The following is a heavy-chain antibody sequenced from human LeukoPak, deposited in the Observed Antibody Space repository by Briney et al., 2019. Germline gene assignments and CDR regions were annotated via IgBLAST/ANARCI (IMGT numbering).Heavy chain of an antibody. J-gene: IGHJ4*02. CDR2: IYSGGST. V-gene: IGHV3-53*01. Sequence: GGSLRLSCAASGFTASSNYMSWVRQAPGKGLEWVSVIYSGGSTYYADSVKGRFTISRDNSKNTLYLQMNSLRAEDTAVYYCARARRFGELLYPFDYWGQGTLVTVSS. CDR1: GFTASSNY. CDR3: ARARRFGELLYPFDY. D-gene: IGHD3-10*01.